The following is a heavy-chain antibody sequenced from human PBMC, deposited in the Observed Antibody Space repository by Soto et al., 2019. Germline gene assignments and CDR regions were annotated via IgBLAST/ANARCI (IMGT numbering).Heavy chain of an antibody. CDR3: ARMASPFSSSWFWFDP. D-gene: IGHD6-13*01. V-gene: IGHV4-30-2*01. Sequence: QLQLQESGSGLVKPSQTLSLTCAVSGGSISSGGYSWSWIRQPPGKGLEWIGYIYHSGSTYYNPSLESRVTISVDRSKNQFSLKLSSVTAADTAVYYCARMASPFSSSWFWFDPWGQGTLVTVSS. J-gene: IGHJ5*02. CDR1: GGSISSGGYS. CDR2: IYHSGST.